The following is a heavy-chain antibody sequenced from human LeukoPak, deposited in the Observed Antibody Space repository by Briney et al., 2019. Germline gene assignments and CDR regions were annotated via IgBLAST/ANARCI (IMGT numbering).Heavy chain of an antibody. CDR2: INPNSGGT. J-gene: IGHJ3*02. Sequence: GASVKVSCKASGYTFTGYYIHWVRQAPGQGLEWMGWINPNSGGTKYAQKFQGRVTMTRDTSISTAYMEQSRLRSDDTALYYCAREDYGASKVDIWGQGTMVTVSS. CDR3: AREDYGASKVDI. CDR1: GYTFTGYY. V-gene: IGHV1-2*02. D-gene: IGHD3-16*01.